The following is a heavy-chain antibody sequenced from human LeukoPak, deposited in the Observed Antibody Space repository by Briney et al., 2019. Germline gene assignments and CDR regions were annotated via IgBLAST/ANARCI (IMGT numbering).Heavy chain of an antibody. CDR3: ARDRTDGWSYMDV. J-gene: IGHJ6*03. CDR1: GFTFNNYA. V-gene: IGHV3-23*01. CDR2: LSGSGGST. Sequence: PGGSLRLSCAASGFTFNNYAMSWVRQAPGKGLEWVSALSGSGGSTYYADSVKGRFTISRDNSENTLFLQMNSLRAEDTAVYYCARDRTDGWSYMDVWGKGTTVTVSS. D-gene: IGHD1-14*01.